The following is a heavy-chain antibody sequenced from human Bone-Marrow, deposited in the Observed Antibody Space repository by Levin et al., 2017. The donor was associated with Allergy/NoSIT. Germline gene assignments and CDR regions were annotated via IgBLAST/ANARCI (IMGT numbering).Heavy chain of an antibody. Sequence: LSLTCAASGFTFSSYAMSWVRQAPGKGLEWVSAISGSGGSTYYADSVKGRFTISRDNSKNTLYLQMNSLRAEDTAVYYCAKDFLREGVVVIYPAFDYWGQGTLVTVSS. D-gene: IGHD3-22*01. CDR2: ISGSGGST. CDR1: GFTFSSYA. V-gene: IGHV3-23*01. CDR3: AKDFLREGVVVIYPAFDY. J-gene: IGHJ4*02.